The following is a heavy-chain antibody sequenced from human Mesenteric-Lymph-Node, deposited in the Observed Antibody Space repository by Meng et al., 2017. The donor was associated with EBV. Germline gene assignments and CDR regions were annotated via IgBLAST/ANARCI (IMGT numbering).Heavy chain of an antibody. CDR1: GGSISSSSW. D-gene: IGHD6-19*01. Sequence: QVQLEESGPGVVKPSGSLDLTCTVSGGSISSSSWWSWVREPPGKVQEWIGESDHSGSTNYNPSLKSRVTISVDKSTNQSSLKLSSVTAADTAVYYCARGTVAGTHLDYWAQGTLVTVSS. J-gene: IGHJ4*02. CDR3: ARGTVAGTHLDY. V-gene: IGHV4-4*02. CDR2: SDHSGST.